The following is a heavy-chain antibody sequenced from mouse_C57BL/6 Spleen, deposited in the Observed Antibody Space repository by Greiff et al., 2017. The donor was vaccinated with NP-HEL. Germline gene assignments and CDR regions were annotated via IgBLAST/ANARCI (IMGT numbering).Heavy chain of an antibody. CDR2: IWTGGGT. V-gene: IGHV2-9-1*01. CDR1: GFSLTSYA. D-gene: IGHD2-1*01. Sequence: QVQLKESGPGLVAPSQSLSITCPVSGFSLTSYAISWVRQPPGKGLEWLGVIWTGGGTNYNSALKSRLRFSKTNSKRKAILKMNSLQTDDTARYYCARGDYGNSRAMDYWGQGTSVTVSS. CDR3: ARGDYGNSRAMDY. J-gene: IGHJ4*01.